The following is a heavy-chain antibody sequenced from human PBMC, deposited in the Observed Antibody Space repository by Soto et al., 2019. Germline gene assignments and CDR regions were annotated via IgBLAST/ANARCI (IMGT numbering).Heavy chain of an antibody. D-gene: IGHD6-19*01. V-gene: IGHV3-33*01. CDR2: IWYDGSNK. CDR1: GFTVSSYG. CDR3: ARDRGQWLVLSYFDY. Sequence: QVQLVESGGGVVQPGRSLRLSCAASGFTVSSYGMHWVRQAPGKGLEWVAVIWYDGSNKYYADSVKGRFTISRDNSKNTLYLQMNSLRAEDTAVYYCARDRGQWLVLSYFDYWGQGTLVTVSS. J-gene: IGHJ4*02.